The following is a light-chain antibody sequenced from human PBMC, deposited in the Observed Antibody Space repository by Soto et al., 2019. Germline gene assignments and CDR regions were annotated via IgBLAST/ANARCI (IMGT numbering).Light chain of an antibody. CDR2: DAS. CDR3: QQYNNWPIT. CDR1: QSVGRN. J-gene: IGKJ5*01. Sequence: EIVMTQSPATLSVSPGERATLSCRASQSVGRNLAWYQQKPGQAPRLLIYDASTRATGTPARFSGSGSGTKFTLSISSLQSEDFAVYYCQQYNNWPITFGQGTRLEIK. V-gene: IGKV3D-15*01.